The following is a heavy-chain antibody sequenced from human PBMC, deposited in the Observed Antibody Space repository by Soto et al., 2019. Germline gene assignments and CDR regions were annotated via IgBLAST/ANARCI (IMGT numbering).Heavy chain of an antibody. V-gene: IGHV1-69*02. CDR1: GGTFSSYT. J-gene: IGHJ4*02. CDR3: SIEYCSSTSCYRDY. Sequence: QVQLVQSGAEVKKPGSSVKVSCKASGGTFSSYTISWVRQAPGQGLEWMGRIIPILGIANYAQKFQGRVPGSPATSPTTAHMELSTLRSEDTAVYSCSIEYCSSTSCYRDYWGQGTLVTVSS. CDR2: IIPILGIA. D-gene: IGHD2-2*02.